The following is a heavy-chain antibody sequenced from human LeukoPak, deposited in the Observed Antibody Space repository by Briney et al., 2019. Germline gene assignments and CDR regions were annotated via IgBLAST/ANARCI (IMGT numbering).Heavy chain of an antibody. D-gene: IGHD3-16*01. J-gene: IGHJ5*02. Sequence: SSETLSLTCTVSGGSISSYYWSWIRQPPGKGLEWIGYISYSGSTNYNPSLKSRVTMSVDPSKNQFSLNLSSVTAADTAVYYCARVSWPGRGSRFDPWGQGTLVTVSS. CDR2: ISYSGST. CDR3: ARVSWPGRGSRFDP. V-gene: IGHV4-59*01. CDR1: GGSISSYY.